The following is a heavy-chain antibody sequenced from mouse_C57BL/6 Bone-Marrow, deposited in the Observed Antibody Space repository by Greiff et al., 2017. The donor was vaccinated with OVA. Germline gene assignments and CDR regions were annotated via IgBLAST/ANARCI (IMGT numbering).Heavy chain of an antibody. V-gene: IGHV14-2*01. D-gene: IGHD3-1*01. J-gene: IGHJ4*01. CDR1: GFTIIDYY. CDR2: IDPEDGET. CDR3: AGHLSFYAMDY. Sequence: VQLQQSGAELVKPGASVKLSCTASGFTIIDYYMHWVKQRTEQGLEWIGRIDPEDGETKYAQNFQGKATITADKSSNTAYMQLSSLTSDDTAVYYCAGHLSFYAMDYWGQGTSVTVSS.